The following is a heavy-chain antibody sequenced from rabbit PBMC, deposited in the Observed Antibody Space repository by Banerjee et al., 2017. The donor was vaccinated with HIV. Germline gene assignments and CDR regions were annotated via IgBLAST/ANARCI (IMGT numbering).Heavy chain of an antibody. Sequence: QSLEESGGDLVKPGASLTLTCTASGFSFSSSDYMCWVRQAPGKGLEWIACIYTGSSGTTYYASWAKGRFTISKTSSTTVTLQMTSLTAADTATYFCARDDYGDYDYFDFWGPGTLVTVS. CDR3: ARDDYGDYDYFDF. V-gene: IGHV1S40*01. J-gene: IGHJ4*01. CDR1: GFSFSSSDY. CDR2: IYTGSSGTT. D-gene: IGHD2-1*01.